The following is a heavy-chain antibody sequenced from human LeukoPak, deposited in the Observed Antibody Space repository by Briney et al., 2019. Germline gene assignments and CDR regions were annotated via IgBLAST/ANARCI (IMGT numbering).Heavy chain of an antibody. V-gene: IGHV3-43*02. CDR1: GFTFDDYA. CDR2: ISGDGGST. CDR3: AKDWRALAAAARFGYYGMDV. J-gene: IGHJ6*02. Sequence: GGSLRLSCAASGFTFDDYAMHWVRQAPGKGLEWVSLISGDGGSTYYADSVKGRFTISRDNSKNSLYLQMNSLRTEDTALYYCAKDWRALAAAARFGYYGMDVWGQGTTVTVSS. D-gene: IGHD6-13*01.